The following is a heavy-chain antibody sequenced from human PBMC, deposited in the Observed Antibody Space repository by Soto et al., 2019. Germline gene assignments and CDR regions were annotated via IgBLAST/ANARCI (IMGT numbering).Heavy chain of an antibody. CDR2: ISSSSTI. V-gene: IGHV3-48*02. CDR1: GFTFSSYS. Sequence: GGSLRLSCAASGFTFSSYSMDWVRQAPGKGLEWVSYISSSSTIYYADSVKGRFTISRDNAKNSLYLQMNSLRDEDTAVYYCARDTTHGEFDYWGQGTLVTVSS. CDR3: ARDTTHGEFDY. D-gene: IGHD1-1*01. J-gene: IGHJ4*02.